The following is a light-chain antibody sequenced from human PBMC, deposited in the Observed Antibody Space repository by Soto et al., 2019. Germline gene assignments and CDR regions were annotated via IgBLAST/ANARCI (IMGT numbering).Light chain of an antibody. CDR1: TSNVGTNP. CDR2: TNT. J-gene: IGLJ2*01. CDR3: PVWDGRLNFVV. V-gene: IGLV1-44*01. Sequence: QSVLTQPPSASGTPGQKVIISCSGSTSNVGTNPVTWYQHLTGAAPKLLIYTNTQRPSGVPDRFSVSKSVTSASLAVSGLQSEYERDFYCPVWDGRLNFVVFGGGTKVTVL.